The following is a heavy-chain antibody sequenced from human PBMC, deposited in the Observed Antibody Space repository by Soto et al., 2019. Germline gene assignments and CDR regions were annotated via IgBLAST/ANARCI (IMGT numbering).Heavy chain of an antibody. CDR1: GGSISSGGYY. V-gene: IGHV4-31*03. D-gene: IGHD3-3*01. CDR3: ARVLPTIFGVDPYPYYMDV. CDR2: IYYSGST. Sequence: PSETLSLTCTVSGGSISSGGYYWSRIRQHPGKGLEWIGYIYYSGSTYYNPSLKSRVTISVDTSKNQFSLKLSSVTAADTAVYYCARVLPTIFGVDPYPYYMDVWGKGTTVTVSS. J-gene: IGHJ6*03.